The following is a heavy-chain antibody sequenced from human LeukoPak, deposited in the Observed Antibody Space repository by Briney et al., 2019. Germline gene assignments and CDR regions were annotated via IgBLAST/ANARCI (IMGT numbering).Heavy chain of an antibody. J-gene: IGHJ4*02. CDR2: ISGYNGNT. V-gene: IGHV1-18*01. Sequence: ASVKVSCKASGYTFTDYGISWVRQAPGQGLEWMGWISGYNGNTNYAQKLQGRVAMTTDTSTSTAYMELRSLRSDDTAVYYCARAGWLRTQYYFDYWGQGTLVTVSS. CDR1: GYTFTDYG. CDR3: ARAGWLRTQYYFDY. D-gene: IGHD5-12*01.